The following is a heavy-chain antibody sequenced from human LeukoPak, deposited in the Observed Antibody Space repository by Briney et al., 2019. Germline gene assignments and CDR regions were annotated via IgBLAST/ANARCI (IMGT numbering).Heavy chain of an antibody. V-gene: IGHV3-30-3*01. CDR3: ARSEMTNQFDYYYGMDV. Sequence: GGSLRLSCTASGFNFGDHAMSWVRQAPGKGLEWVAVISYDGSNKYYADSVKGRFTISRDNSKNTLYLQMNSLRAEDTAVYYCARSEMTNQFDYYYGMDVWGQGTTVTVSS. J-gene: IGHJ6*02. CDR1: GFNFGDHA. CDR2: ISYDGSNK. D-gene: IGHD4-11*01.